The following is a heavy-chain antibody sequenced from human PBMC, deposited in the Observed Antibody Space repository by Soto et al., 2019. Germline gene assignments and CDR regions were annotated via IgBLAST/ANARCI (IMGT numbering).Heavy chain of an antibody. CDR1: GGSISRGGYY. D-gene: IGHD6-6*01. Sequence: SETLSLTCTVSGGSISRGGYYWSWIRQHPGKGLEWIGYIYYSGSTYYNPSLKSRVTISVDTSKNQFSLKLSSVTAADTAVYYCGSIAARGSYYYYYGMDVWGQGTTVTVSS. V-gene: IGHV4-31*03. CDR2: IYYSGST. CDR3: GSIAARGSYYYYYGMDV. J-gene: IGHJ6*02.